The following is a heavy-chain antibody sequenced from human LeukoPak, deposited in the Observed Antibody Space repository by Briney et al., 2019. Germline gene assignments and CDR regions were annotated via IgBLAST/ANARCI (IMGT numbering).Heavy chain of an antibody. D-gene: IGHD2-2*01. V-gene: IGHV3-23*01. Sequence: GGTLRLSCAASGFPFSNYALTWVRQGPGKGLEWVSGLSGSGISTYYADSVKGRFTISRDNSKNTLYLQMNSLRAEDTAVYYCAKDRVPGAGDDAFDIWGQGTMVTVSS. CDR2: LSGSGIST. J-gene: IGHJ3*02. CDR1: GFPFSNYA. CDR3: AKDRVPGAGDDAFDI.